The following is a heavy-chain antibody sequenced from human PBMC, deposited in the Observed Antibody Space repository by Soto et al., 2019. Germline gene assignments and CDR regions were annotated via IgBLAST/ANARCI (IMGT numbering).Heavy chain of an antibody. J-gene: IGHJ5*01. CDR3: TKYSGSSSTPAA. CDR1: GFTFSGSA. CDR2: IGTKGKSYAT. Sequence: PGESLKISCAASGFTFSGSAMNWVRQASGKGLEWVGRIGTKGKSYATTYGASVKGRFTISRDDSKNTAYLQMNSLKTEDTAVYYCTKYSGSSSTPAALGQGTLVTVSS. D-gene: IGHD1-26*01. V-gene: IGHV3-73*01.